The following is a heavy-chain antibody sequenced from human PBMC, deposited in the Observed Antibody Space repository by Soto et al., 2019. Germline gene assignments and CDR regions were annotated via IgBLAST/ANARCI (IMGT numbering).Heavy chain of an antibody. D-gene: IGHD3-9*01. Sequence: EVQLLESGGGLVQPGGSLRLSCAASGFTFSSYAMSWVRQAPGKGLEWVSAISGSGGSTYYADSVKGRFTISRDNSKNMLYLQMNSLRAEDTVVYYCVKDQYDILTGYFDYWGQGTLVTVFS. CDR3: VKDQYDILTGYFDY. CDR1: GFTFSSYA. J-gene: IGHJ4*02. CDR2: ISGSGGST. V-gene: IGHV3-23*01.